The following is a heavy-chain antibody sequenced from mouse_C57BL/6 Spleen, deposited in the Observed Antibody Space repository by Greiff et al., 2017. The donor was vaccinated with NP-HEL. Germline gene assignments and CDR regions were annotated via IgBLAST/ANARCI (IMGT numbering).Heavy chain of an antibody. J-gene: IGHJ2*01. CDR3: TRDGDYYGNYEYFDY. Sequence: EVKVVESGEGLVKPGGSLKLSCAASGFTFSSYAMSWVRQTPEKRLEWVAYISSGGDYIYYADTVKGRFTISRDNARNTLYLQMSSLKSEDTAMYYCTRDGDYYGNYEYFDYWGQGTTLTVSS. V-gene: IGHV5-9-1*02. D-gene: IGHD2-1*01. CDR1: GFTFSSYA. CDR2: ISSGGDYI.